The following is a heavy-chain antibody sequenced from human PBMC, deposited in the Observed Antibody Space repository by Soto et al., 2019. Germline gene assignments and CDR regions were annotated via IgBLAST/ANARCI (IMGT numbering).Heavy chain of an antibody. CDR1: GFDFSNFW. V-gene: IGHV3-7*01. Sequence: EVQLVESGGGLVQPGGSLRISCDASGFDFSNFWMTWVRQVPGRGLEWVANINYDGSEKNYVDSVKGRFTIFRDNAKNSVDLLMSGLRVDDTAIYYCAKGSHPRIRLPVAVDHWGQGTLITIAS. J-gene: IGHJ4*02. D-gene: IGHD2-15*01. CDR2: INYDGSEK. CDR3: AKGSHPRIRLPVAVDH.